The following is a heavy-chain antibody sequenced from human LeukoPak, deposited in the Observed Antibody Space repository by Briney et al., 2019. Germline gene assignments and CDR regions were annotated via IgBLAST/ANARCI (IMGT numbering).Heavy chain of an antibody. J-gene: IGHJ6*03. D-gene: IGHD5-12*01. V-gene: IGHV1-2*02. CDR1: GYTFTGFY. CDR2: INPNSGDT. CDR3: ARVRIVATIGYMDV. Sequence: GASVKVSCKASGYTFTGFYMHWVRQAPGQGLEWMGWINPNSGDTNYAQKFQGRVTITADESTSTAYMELSRLRSDDTAVYYCARVRIVATIGYMDVWGKGTTVTISS.